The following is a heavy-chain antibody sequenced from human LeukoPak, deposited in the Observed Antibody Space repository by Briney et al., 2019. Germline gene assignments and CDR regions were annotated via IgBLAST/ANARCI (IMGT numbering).Heavy chain of an antibody. D-gene: IGHD6-13*01. CDR1: GYTFTSYG. J-gene: IGHJ6*03. V-gene: IGHV1-18*01. Sequence: ASVKVSCKASGYTFTSYGISWVRQAPGQGLEWMGWISAYNGNTNYAQKLQGRVTMTTDTSTSTAYMELRSLRSDDTAVYYCARRGSYGAAGHRPWYYYYMDVWGKGTTVTVSS. CDR2: ISAYNGNT. CDR3: ARRGSYGAAGHRPWYYYYMDV.